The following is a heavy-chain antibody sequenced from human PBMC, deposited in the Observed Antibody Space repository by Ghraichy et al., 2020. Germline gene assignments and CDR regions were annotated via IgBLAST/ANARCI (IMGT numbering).Heavy chain of an antibody. CDR3: ARDLLITFGGVFDY. CDR2: ISYDGSNK. Sequence: GGSLRLSCAASGFTFSSYAMHWVRQAPGKGLEWVAVISYDGSNKYYADSVKGRFTISRDNSKNTLYLQMNSLRAEDTAVYYCARDLLITFGGVFDYWGQGTLVTVSS. J-gene: IGHJ4*02. V-gene: IGHV3-30-3*01. D-gene: IGHD3-16*01. CDR1: GFTFSSYA.